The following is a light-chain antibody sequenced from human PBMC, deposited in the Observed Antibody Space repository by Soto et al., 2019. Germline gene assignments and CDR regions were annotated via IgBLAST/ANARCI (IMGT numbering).Light chain of an antibody. CDR1: SSDVGGYNY. J-gene: IGLJ2*01. V-gene: IGLV2-14*03. CDR2: DVT. Sequence: QSALTQPASVSGSPGQLITISCTGSSSDVGGYNYVSWYQQYPGKAPKLMIYDVTNRPSGVSNRFSGSKSGNTVSLTISGLQAEDEGDYFCSSYASNRDVIFGGGTKLTVL. CDR3: SSYASNRDVI.